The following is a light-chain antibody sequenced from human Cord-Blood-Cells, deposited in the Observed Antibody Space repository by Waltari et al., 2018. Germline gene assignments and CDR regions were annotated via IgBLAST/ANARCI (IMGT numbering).Light chain of an antibody. CDR2: GAS. J-gene: IGKJ3*01. V-gene: IGKV3-20*01. CDR3: QQYGSSPPG. CDR1: QSVSSSY. Sequence: EIVLTQSPGTLSLSPGERAPLSCRASQSVSSSYLAWYQQKPGQAPRPLISGASSRATGIPDRFSGSGSGTDFTLTISRLEPEDFAVYYCQQYGSSPPGFGPGTKVDIK.